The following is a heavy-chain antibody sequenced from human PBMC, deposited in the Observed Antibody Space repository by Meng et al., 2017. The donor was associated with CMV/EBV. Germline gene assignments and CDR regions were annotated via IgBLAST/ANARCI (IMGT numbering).Heavy chain of an antibody. CDR1: GLTVSSNY. Sequence: VRWGQCGGGLVQPGVSLRLSCAASGLTVSSNYMSWVRQAPGKGLEWVSVIYSGSSTYYADSVRGRFTISRDNSKNTLYLQMNSLRAEDTAVYYCAREGDGYDKAPYWGQGTLVTVSS. J-gene: IGHJ4*02. CDR2: IYSGSST. V-gene: IGHV3-66*01. CDR3: AREGDGYDKAPY. D-gene: IGHD5-24*01.